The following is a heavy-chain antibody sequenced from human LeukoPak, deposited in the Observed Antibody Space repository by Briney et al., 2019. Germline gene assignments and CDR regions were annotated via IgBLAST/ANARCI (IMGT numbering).Heavy chain of an antibody. D-gene: IGHD3-10*01. CDR3: GRAEYYFDY. Sequence: PSETLSLTCTVSGASVSSSGYYWSWIRQPPGKGLEWIGYIYHSGSTNYNPSLKSRVTISVDTPKNQFSLKLTSMTAADTAVYYCGRAEYYFDYWGQGTLVTVSS. CDR1: GASVSSSGYY. J-gene: IGHJ4*02. V-gene: IGHV4-61*08. CDR2: IYHSGST.